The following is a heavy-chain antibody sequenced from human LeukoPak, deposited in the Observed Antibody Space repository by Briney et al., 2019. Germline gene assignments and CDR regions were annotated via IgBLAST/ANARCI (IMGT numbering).Heavy chain of an antibody. CDR2: ISSSSSYI. CDR3: AGIAAAGSLFDY. J-gene: IGHJ4*02. CDR1: GFTFSSYS. Sequence: GGSLRLSCAASGFTFSSYSMNWVRQAPGKGLEWVSSISSSSSYIYYADSVKGRFTISRDNAKNSLYLQMNSLRAEDTAVYYCAGIAAAGSLFDYWGQGTLVTVSS. V-gene: IGHV3-21*01. D-gene: IGHD6-13*01.